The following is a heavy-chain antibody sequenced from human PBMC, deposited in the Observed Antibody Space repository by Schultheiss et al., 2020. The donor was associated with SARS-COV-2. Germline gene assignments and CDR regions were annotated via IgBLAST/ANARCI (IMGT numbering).Heavy chain of an antibody. CDR3: ARSPSMDV. CDR2: IRSSGRDI. V-gene: IGHV3-21*01. Sequence: GGSLRLSCAASGFTFGTYNMHWVRQAPGKGLEFVASIRSSGRDIYYADSMQGRFTVSRDNANNSLYLQMHSLRAADTAVYYCARSPSMDVWGQGTTVTVSS. J-gene: IGHJ6*02. CDR1: GFTFGTYN.